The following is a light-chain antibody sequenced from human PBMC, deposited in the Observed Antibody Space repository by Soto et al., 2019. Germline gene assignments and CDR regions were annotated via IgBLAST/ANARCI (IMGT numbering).Light chain of an antibody. CDR2: DAS. Sequence: EIVLTQSPATLSLSPGERATLSCRASQSFSSYLAWYQQKPGQAPRLLIYDASKRATGIPARFSGRGSGTDFPLTINSLKPEDFAVYYCQQRSNWPPVITFGQGTRLEIK. V-gene: IGKV3-11*01. CDR3: QQRSNWPPVIT. J-gene: IGKJ5*01. CDR1: QSFSSY.